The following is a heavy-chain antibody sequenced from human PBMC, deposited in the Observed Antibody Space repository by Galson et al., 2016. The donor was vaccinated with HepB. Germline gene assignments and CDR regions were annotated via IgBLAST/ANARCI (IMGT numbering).Heavy chain of an antibody. CDR1: GFTVSSHD. CDR3: ATDHGPSGWLY. Sequence: SLRLSCAASGFTVSSHDMGWVRQAPGKGLEWVSIIYPGGETHYADSLKGRFTISRDNSKNTLSLQRNSLRAEDQAVYYCATDHGPSGWLYWGQGTLVIVSS. V-gene: IGHV3-53*01. J-gene: IGHJ4*02. D-gene: IGHD6-19*01. CDR2: IYPGGET.